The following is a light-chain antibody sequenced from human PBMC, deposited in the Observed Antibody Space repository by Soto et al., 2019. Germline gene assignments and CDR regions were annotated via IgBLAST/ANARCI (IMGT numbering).Light chain of an antibody. CDR3: QQRSNWPPLT. CDR2: GAS. Sequence: EIVMTQSPATLSVSPGERATLSCRASQSVSSNLAWYQQKPGQAPRLLIYGASTRATGIPARFSGSRSGTEFTLTISSLQSEDFAVYYCQQRSNWPPLTFGGGTKVEIK. V-gene: IGKV3-15*01. J-gene: IGKJ4*01. CDR1: QSVSSN.